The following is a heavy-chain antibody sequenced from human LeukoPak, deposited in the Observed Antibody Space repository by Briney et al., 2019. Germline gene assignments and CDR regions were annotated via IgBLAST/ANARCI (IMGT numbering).Heavy chain of an antibody. Sequence: GGSLRLSCAASGFTFRSYWMHWVRQAPGKGLEWLSYISSSSGYSYYADSVKGRVTVSRDNARNALFLQMNSLIAEDTAVYYCARVGIRFLEQYYFDYWGQGPLVTVSS. D-gene: IGHD3-3*01. CDR3: ARVGIRFLEQYYFDY. J-gene: IGHJ4*02. V-gene: IGHV3-21*01. CDR2: ISSSSGYS. CDR1: GFTFRSYW.